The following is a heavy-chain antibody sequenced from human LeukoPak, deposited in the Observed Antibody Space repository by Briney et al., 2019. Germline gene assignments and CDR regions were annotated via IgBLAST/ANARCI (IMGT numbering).Heavy chain of an antibody. CDR3: ARDLYGDYPWDY. D-gene: IGHD4-17*01. Sequence: SGGSLRLSCAASGFTFSSYAMSWVRQAPGKGLEWVSVISGGGGSTYYADSVKGRFTISRDNAKNSLYLQMNSLRAEDTAVYYRARDLYGDYPWDYWGQGTLVTVSS. CDR2: ISGGGGST. J-gene: IGHJ4*02. CDR1: GFTFSSYA. V-gene: IGHV3-23*01.